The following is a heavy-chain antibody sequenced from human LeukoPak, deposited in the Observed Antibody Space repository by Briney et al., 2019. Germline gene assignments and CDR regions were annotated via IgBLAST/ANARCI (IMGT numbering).Heavy chain of an antibody. CDR3: AKARDFWSGYSPDY. Sequence: GGSLRLSCAASGFTFSSYGMHWVRQAPGKGLEWVAVISYDGSNKYYADSVKGRSTISRDNSKNTLYLQMNSLRAEDTAVYYCAKARDFWSGYSPDYWGQGTLVTVSS. V-gene: IGHV3-30*18. CDR2: ISYDGSNK. D-gene: IGHD3-3*01. J-gene: IGHJ4*02. CDR1: GFTFSSYG.